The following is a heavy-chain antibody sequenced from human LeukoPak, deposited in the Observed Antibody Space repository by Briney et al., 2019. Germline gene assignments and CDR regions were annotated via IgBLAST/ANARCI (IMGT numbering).Heavy chain of an antibody. CDR3: ARDYYDSSGWTYYFDY. CDR2: ISSSSSTI. D-gene: IGHD3-22*01. Sequence: GGSLRLSCAASGFTFSSYSMNWVRQAPGKGLEWVSYISSSSSTIHYADSVKGRFTISRDNAKNSLYLQMNSLRAEDTAVYYCARDYYDSSGWTYYFDYWGQGTLVTVSS. J-gene: IGHJ4*02. CDR1: GFTFSSYS. V-gene: IGHV3-48*04.